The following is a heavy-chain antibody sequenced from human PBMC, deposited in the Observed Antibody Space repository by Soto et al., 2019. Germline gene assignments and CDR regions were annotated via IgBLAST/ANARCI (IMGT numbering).Heavy chain of an antibody. Sequence: QVQLQESGPGLVKPSETLSLTCTVSGGSVSSGNYYWSWIRQPPGKGLEWIGYFYYTGSTNYNPSLKSRLTLSIDASKNQFSLRLSSVTAADTAVYYCARSMHYSDGSNYSPFDYWGQGTLVTVSS. CDR3: ARSMHYSDGSNYSPFDY. CDR1: GGSVSSGNYY. V-gene: IGHV4-61*01. D-gene: IGHD3-22*01. J-gene: IGHJ4*02. CDR2: FYYTGST.